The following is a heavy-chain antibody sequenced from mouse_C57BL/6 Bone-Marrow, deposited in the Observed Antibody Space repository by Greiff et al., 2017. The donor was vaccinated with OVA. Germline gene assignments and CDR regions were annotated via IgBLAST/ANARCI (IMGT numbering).Heavy chain of an antibody. CDR1: GYTFTSYW. J-gene: IGHJ2*01. CDR2: IYPSDSET. CDR3: ARPLYGSSYGYLDY. D-gene: IGHD1-1*01. V-gene: IGHV1-61*01. Sequence: QVQLQQPGAELVRPGSSVKLSCKASGYTFTSYWMDWVKQRPGQGLEWIGNIYPSDSETHYNQKFKDKATLTVDKSSSTAYMQLSSLTSEDSAVYYCARPLYGSSYGYLDYWGQGTTLTVSS.